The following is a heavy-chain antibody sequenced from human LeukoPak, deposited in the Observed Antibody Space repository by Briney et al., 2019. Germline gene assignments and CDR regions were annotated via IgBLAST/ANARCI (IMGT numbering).Heavy chain of an antibody. CDR3: ARDRGIAAAGTGGAFDI. J-gene: IGHJ3*02. V-gene: IGHV3-13*01. Sequence: GGSLRLSCEASAFTFSSYDMHWVRQATGKGLEWVSAIGTAGDTYYPGSVKGRFTISRENAKNSLYLQMNSLRAGDTAVYYCARDRGIAAAGTGGAFDIWGQGTMVTVSS. D-gene: IGHD6-13*01. CDR1: AFTFSSYD. CDR2: IGTAGDT.